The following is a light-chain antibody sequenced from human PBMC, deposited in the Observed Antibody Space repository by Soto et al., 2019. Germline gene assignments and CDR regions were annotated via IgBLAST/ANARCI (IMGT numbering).Light chain of an antibody. CDR3: QQYNSYWT. J-gene: IGKJ1*01. CDR1: QSISSW. CDR2: KAS. Sequence: DIQMTQSPSTLSASVGDRVTITCRASQSISSWLAWYQQKPGKAPKLLIYKASSLKSGVPPRFSGSGCGTEFTLTNSSLQPDDFATYYCQQYNSYWTFGQGTKVEIK. V-gene: IGKV1-5*03.